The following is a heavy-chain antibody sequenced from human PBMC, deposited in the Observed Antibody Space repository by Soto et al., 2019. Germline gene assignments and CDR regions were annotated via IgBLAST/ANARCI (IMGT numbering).Heavy chain of an antibody. CDR2: VNPSGGHT. Sequence: QVQLMQSGAEVKKPGASVKVSCKASGDTFTDYYIHWVRQAPGQGLEWMGTVNPSGGHTTYAQHFLGRVTMTRDTSTSTRYIEQTSRTSDDTAVYYSARGGHVVVVTAALDYWGQGTLVTVS. V-gene: IGHV1-46*01. CDR3: ARGGHVVVVTAALDY. J-gene: IGHJ4*02. D-gene: IGHD2-21*02. CDR1: GDTFTDYY.